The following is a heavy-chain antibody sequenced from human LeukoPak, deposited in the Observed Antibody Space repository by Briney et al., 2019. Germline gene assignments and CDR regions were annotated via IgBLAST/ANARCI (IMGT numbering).Heavy chain of an antibody. D-gene: IGHD6-13*01. CDR2: IIPILGIA. CDR3: ARETYSSSWVLFDY. V-gene: IGHV1-69*04. CDR1: GGTFSSYA. J-gene: IGHJ4*02. Sequence: SVKVSCKASGGTFSSYAISWVRQAPGQGLEWMGRIIPILGIANYAQKFQGRVTITADKSTSTAYMELSSLRSEDTAVYYCARETYSSSWVLFDYWGQGTLVTVSS.